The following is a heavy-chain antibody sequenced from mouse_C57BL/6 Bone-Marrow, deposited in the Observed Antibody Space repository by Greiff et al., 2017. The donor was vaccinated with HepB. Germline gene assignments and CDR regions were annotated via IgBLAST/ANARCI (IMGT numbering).Heavy chain of an antibody. Sequence: VKLMESGAELARPGASVKLSCKASGYTFTSYGISWVKQRTGQGLEWTGEIYPRSGNTYYNEKFKGKATLTADKSSSTAYMELRSLTSEDSAVYFCAIYGNPAWFAYWGQGTLVTVSA. J-gene: IGHJ3*01. CDR1: GYTFTSYG. CDR3: AIYGNPAWFAY. V-gene: IGHV1-81*01. CDR2: IYPRSGNT. D-gene: IGHD2-1*01.